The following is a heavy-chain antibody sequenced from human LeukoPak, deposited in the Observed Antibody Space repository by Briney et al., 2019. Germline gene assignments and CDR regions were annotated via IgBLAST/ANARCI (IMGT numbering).Heavy chain of an antibody. Sequence: GGSLRLSGAASGFTFRNHGMNWVRQAPGKGLEWVSSISGSGDSTYYADSVKGRFTISRDNSKSTLSLQMNSLRAEDTAMYYCAKDRYGDYSFDYWGQGTLVTVSS. CDR1: GFTFRNHG. CDR2: ISGSGDST. D-gene: IGHD4-17*01. J-gene: IGHJ4*02. V-gene: IGHV3-23*01. CDR3: AKDRYGDYSFDY.